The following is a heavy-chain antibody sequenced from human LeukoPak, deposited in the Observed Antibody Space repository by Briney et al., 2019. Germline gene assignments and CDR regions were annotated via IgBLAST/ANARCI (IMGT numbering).Heavy chain of an antibody. CDR3: ARGLGDSSGYYYPDAFDI. V-gene: IGHV3-23*01. J-gene: IGHJ3*02. Sequence: GGSLRLSCTASGFAFSSYAMSWVRQAPGVGLEWVSAIDGGGGRTWHADSVKGRFTISRDNSKNTLYLQMNSLRAEDTAVYYCARGLGDSSGYYYPDAFDIWGQGTMVTVSS. CDR1: GFAFSSYA. D-gene: IGHD3-22*01. CDR2: IDGGGGRT.